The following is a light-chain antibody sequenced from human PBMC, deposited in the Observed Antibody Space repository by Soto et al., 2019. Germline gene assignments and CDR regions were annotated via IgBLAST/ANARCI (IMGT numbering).Light chain of an antibody. CDR2: VVD. CDR3: CSYAGTFYV. V-gene: IGLV2-11*01. CDR1: SSDVGGYDY. Sequence: ALTQPHSVSGSPGQSVTISCTGISSDVGGYDYVSWYQQHPGKAPKLVIHVVDKRPSGVPDRFSGSKSGNTASLTISGPQAEDEADYYCCSYAGTFYVFGTGTKVTVL. J-gene: IGLJ1*01.